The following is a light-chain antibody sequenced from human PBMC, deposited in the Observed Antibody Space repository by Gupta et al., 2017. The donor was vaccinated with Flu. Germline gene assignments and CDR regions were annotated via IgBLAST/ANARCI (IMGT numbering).Light chain of an antibody. V-gene: IGLV2-8*01. CDR2: EVS. CDR1: SSDVGGYNY. J-gene: IGLJ1*01. CDR3: SSYAGNSYV. Sequence: QSALTQPPSASGSRGQSVTIPCTGTSSDVGGYNYVSWYQQHPGKAPKVMIYEVSKRPSGVPDRFSGSKSGNTASLTVSGLQAEDEADYYCSSYAGNSYVFGTGTKVTVL.